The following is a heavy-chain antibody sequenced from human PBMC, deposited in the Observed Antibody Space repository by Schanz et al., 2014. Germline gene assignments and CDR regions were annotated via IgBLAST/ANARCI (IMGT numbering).Heavy chain of an antibody. V-gene: IGHV3-30*02. Sequence: QVQLVESGGGVAQPGGSLRLSCAASGFSFSGYGMHWVRQAPGKGLEWVAYIRFDASAKYYGDSVEGRFTISRDNAKNSLYLQMNSLRPEDTALYYCAKVQTHTLYGGNSCFDYWGQGTLVTVS. J-gene: IGHJ4*02. CDR2: IRFDASAK. CDR3: AKVQTHTLYGGNSCFDY. D-gene: IGHD2-21*02. CDR1: GFSFSGYG.